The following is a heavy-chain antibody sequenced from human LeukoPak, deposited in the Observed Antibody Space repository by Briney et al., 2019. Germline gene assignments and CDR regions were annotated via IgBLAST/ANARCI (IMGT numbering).Heavy chain of an antibody. J-gene: IGHJ3*02. CDR3: AKLANWGPFDAFDI. Sequence: GGSLRLSCAASGFTFSSYAMSWVRQAPGKGLEWVSGISGSGVTYFADSVKGRFTISRNNSKNTLYLQMNSLRADDTAVYYCAKLANWGPFDAFDIWGQGTMVTVSS. CDR2: ISGSGVT. D-gene: IGHD7-27*01. V-gene: IGHV3-23*01. CDR1: GFTFSSYA.